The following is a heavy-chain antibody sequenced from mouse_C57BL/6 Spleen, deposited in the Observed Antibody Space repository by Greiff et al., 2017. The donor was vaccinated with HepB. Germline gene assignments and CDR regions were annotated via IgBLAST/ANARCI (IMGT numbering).Heavy chain of an antibody. V-gene: IGHV1-19*01. CDR3: AEERWYFDV. Sequence: VHVKQSGPVLVKPGASVKMSCKASGYTFTDYYMNWVKQSHGKSLEWIGVINPYNGGTSYNQKFKGKATLTVDKSSSTAYMELNSLTSEDSAVYYCAEERWYFDVWGTGTTVTVSS. CDR1: GYTFTDYY. J-gene: IGHJ1*03. CDR2: INPYNGGT.